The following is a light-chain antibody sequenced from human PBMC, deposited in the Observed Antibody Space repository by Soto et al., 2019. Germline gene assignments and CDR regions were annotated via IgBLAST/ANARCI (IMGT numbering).Light chain of an antibody. J-gene: IGKJ4*01. CDR2: VAS. V-gene: IGKV1-33*01. CDR3: QQYDNLPLT. Sequence: DIQMTQSPSSLSASVGDRVTITCQASQDISNYVNWYQQKPGKAPKLLIYVASNLETGVPSRFRGSGSATDFTFTISSLQPEAIATYYCQQYDNLPLTFGGGTKVEIK. CDR1: QDISNY.